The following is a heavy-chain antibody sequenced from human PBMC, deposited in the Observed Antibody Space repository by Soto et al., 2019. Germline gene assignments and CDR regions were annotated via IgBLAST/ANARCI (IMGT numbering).Heavy chain of an antibody. CDR3: ARDPAIYSGKFDYGLDV. CDR2: IGTSGRTI. V-gene: IGHV3-48*03. D-gene: IGHD4-4*01. CDR1: GFTFSNYE. J-gene: IGHJ6*02. Sequence: PGGSLRLSCAASGFTFSNYEMNWVRQAPGKGLEWVSYIGTSGRTIYYADSVRGRFTISRDNAKNSLYLQMNSLRAEDTAVYYCARDPAIYSGKFDYGLDVWGQGTTVTVSS.